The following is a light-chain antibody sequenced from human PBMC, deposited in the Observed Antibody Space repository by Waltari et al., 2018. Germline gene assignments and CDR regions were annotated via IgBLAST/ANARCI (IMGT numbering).Light chain of an antibody. V-gene: IGLV2-23*02. Sequence: QSALTQPASVSGSPGQSITISCSGTSADIGRYNLVAWYQQVPGNAPKLVIYEVTERPSGVSNRFSGSKSGNTASLTISGLQTEGEADYYCSSFESSRTWLFGGGTKLTVL. CDR3: SSFESSRTWL. CDR1: SADIGRYNL. CDR2: EVT. J-gene: IGLJ3*02.